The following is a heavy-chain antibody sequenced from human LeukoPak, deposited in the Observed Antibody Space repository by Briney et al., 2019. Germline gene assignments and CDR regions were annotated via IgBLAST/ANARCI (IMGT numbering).Heavy chain of an antibody. CDR3: ARGYRYCSSTSCYKYYYYYYMDV. CDR2: INHSGST. D-gene: IGHD2-2*02. Sequence: SETLSLTCAVYGGSFSGYYWSWIRQPPGKGLEWIGEINHSGSTNYNPSLKSRVTISVDTSKNQFSLKLSSVTAADTAVYYCARGYRYCSSTSCYKYYYYYYMDVWGKGTTVTVSS. J-gene: IGHJ6*03. V-gene: IGHV4-34*01. CDR1: GGSFSGYY.